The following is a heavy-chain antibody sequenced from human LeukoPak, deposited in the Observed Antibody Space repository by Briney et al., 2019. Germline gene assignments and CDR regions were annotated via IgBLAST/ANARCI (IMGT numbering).Heavy chain of an antibody. CDR2: INHSGST. CDR1: GGSFSGYY. J-gene: IGHJ4*02. Sequence: ASETLSLTCAVYGGSFSGYYWSWIRQPPGKGLEWIGEINHSGSTNYNPSLKSQVTISVDASKNQFSLKLSSETAADTAVYYCARGNRYCSSTSCYRFDYWGQGTLVTVSS. D-gene: IGHD2-2*01. V-gene: IGHV4-34*01. CDR3: ARGNRYCSSTSCYRFDY.